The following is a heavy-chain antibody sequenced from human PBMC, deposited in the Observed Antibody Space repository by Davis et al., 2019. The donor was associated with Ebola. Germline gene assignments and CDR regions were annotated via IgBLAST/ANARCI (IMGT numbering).Heavy chain of an antibody. CDR1: GFTFSSYW. CDR2: INTNGVIT. Sequence: GESLKISCAASGFTFSSYWMHWVRQAPGKGLEWVSRINTNGVITTYADFVRGRFTVSRDNAKNTLYLQMNSLGAEDTAVYYCSRAPCIGATGDFDLWGRGTLVTVSS. J-gene: IGHJ2*01. V-gene: IGHV3-74*03. D-gene: IGHD6-25*01. CDR3: SRAPCIGATGDFDL.